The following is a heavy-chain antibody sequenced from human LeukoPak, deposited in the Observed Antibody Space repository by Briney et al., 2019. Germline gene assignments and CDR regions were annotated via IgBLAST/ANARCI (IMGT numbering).Heavy chain of an antibody. CDR3: ARHVEMATGWFDP. J-gene: IGHJ5*02. Sequence: SETLSLTCAVYGGSFSGYNWSWIRQPPGKGLEWIGEINRSGSTNYNPSLKSRVTISVDTSKNQFSLRLSSVTAADTAVYYCARHVEMATGWFDPWGQGTLVTVSS. CDR1: GGSFSGYN. V-gene: IGHV4-34*01. D-gene: IGHD5-24*01. CDR2: INRSGST.